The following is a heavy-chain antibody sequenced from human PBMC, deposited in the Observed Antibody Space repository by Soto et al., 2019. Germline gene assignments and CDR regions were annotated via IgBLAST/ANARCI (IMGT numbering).Heavy chain of an antibody. Sequence: QVQLVESGGGVVQPGRSLRLSCAASGFTFSSYGMHWVRQAPGKGLEWVAVIWYDGSNKYYADSVKGRFTISRDNSKNTLYLQMNSLRAEDTAVYYCARDNTAMVTTYFDYWGQGTLVTVSS. J-gene: IGHJ4*02. CDR3: ARDNTAMVTTYFDY. D-gene: IGHD5-18*01. CDR2: IWYDGSNK. V-gene: IGHV3-33*01. CDR1: GFTFSSYG.